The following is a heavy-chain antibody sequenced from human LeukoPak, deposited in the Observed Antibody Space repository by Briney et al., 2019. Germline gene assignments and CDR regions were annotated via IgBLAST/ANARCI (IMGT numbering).Heavy chain of an antibody. J-gene: IGHJ4*02. CDR2: IDPRGGSI. V-gene: IGHV1-46*01. CDR1: GYTFTSYN. D-gene: IGHD3-10*01. Sequence: ASVKLSCKASGYTFTSYNIHWVRQAPGQGLEWVGRIDPRGGSIHYAQKFQGRVTMTRNTSISTAYMELSSLRSEDTAVYYCATTMVRGVIYYFDYWGQGTLVTVSS. CDR3: ATTMVRGVIYYFDY.